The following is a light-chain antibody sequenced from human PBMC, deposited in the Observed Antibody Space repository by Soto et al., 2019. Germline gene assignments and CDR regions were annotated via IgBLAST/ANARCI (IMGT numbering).Light chain of an antibody. J-gene: IGLJ1*01. CDR1: SSDIGGYNF. Sequence: QSALTQPPSASGSPGQSVTISCTGTSSDIGGYNFVSWYQHHPGKAPKLIIYKVTKRPSGVPDRFSGSKSGNTASLTVSGLQAEDEADYYCSSCAGSTNPYVFGTGTKVTVL. V-gene: IGLV2-8*01. CDR3: SSCAGSTNPYV. CDR2: KVT.